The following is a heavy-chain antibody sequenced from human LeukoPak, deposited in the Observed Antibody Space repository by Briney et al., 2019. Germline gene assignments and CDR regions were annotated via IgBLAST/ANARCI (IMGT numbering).Heavy chain of an antibody. J-gene: IGHJ4*02. CDR2: IYSGGST. D-gene: IGHD3-22*01. CDR1: GFTVSGNY. CDR3: ARGPYYYDSSGHYVPFDY. Sequence: GGSLRLSCAASGFTVSGNYMSWVRQVPGKGLEWVSVIYSGGSTYYADSVKGRFTISRDNSKNTLYLQMSSLRVEDTAVYYCARGPYYYDSSGHYVPFDYWGQGTLVTVSS. V-gene: IGHV3-66*01.